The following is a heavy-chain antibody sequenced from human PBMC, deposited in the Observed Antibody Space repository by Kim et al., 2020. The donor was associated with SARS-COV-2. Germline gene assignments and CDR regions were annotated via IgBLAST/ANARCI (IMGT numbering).Heavy chain of an antibody. Sequence: SETLSLTCTVSGGSVNSSSYYWSWIRQPPGKPLEWIGYIYYSGSTNYNPSHKSRVTISVDTSKNQFSLNLSSVTAADTAVHYCAGRSHPLSGGGFDIWGQGTMVTVSS. J-gene: IGHJ3*02. CDR2: IYYSGST. CDR1: GGSVNSSSYY. V-gene: IGHV4-61*01. D-gene: IGHD2-15*01. CDR3: AGRSHPLSGGGFDI.